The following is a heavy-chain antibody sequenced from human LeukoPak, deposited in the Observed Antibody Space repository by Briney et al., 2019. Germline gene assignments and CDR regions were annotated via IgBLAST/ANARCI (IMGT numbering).Heavy chain of an antibody. CDR2: INHSGST. D-gene: IGHD3-10*01. Sequence: PAETLSLTCAVDGGSFSDYYWSWIRQPPGKGLEWIGEINHSGSTNYNPSLKSRVTISVDTSKKQFSLNLSSVTAADTAVYYCARGEPGSWFDPWGQGTLVTVSS. CDR3: ARGEPGSWFDP. J-gene: IGHJ5*02. CDR1: GGSFSDYY. V-gene: IGHV4-34*01.